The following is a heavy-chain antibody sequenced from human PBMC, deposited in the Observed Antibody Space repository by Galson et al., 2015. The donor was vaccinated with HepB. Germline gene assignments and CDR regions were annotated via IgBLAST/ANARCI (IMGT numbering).Heavy chain of an antibody. V-gene: IGHV3-21*01. Sequence: SLRLSCAASGFIFSSYSMNRVRQAPGKGLEWVSSISSSSSYIYYADSVKGRFTISRDNAKNSLYLQMNSLRAEDTAVYYCARSAYLYCSSTSCPGSYWGQGTLVTVSS. CDR1: GFIFSSYS. J-gene: IGHJ4*02. CDR2: ISSSSSYI. D-gene: IGHD2-2*01. CDR3: ARSAYLYCSSTSCPGSY.